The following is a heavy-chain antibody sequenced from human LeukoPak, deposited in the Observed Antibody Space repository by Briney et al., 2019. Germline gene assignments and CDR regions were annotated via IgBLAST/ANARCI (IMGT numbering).Heavy chain of an antibody. V-gene: IGHV3-48*01. CDR1: GFTFSSYS. D-gene: IGHD2-2*01. CDR3: ARDRNAVVPAAIKY. CDR2: ISSRSSTI. J-gene: IGHJ4*02. Sequence: GGSLRLSCAASGFTFSSYSMNWVRQAPGRGLEWVSYISSRSSTIYYADSVKGRFTISRDNAKNSLYLQMNSLRAEDTAVYHCARDRNAVVPAAIKYWGQGTLVTVSS.